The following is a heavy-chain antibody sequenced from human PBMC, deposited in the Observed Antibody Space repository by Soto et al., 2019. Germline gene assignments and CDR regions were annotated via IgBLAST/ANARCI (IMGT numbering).Heavy chain of an antibody. CDR1: GFSFSTYS. J-gene: IGHJ6*02. Sequence: EVQLVESGGGLVQPGGSLRLSCAASGFSFSTYSMNWVRQAPGKGLEWVSYISSRSYTIYYIDSVKGRFTISRDNAKSSLYLQMNSLRDEDTAVYYCARGGSSSDNGMDVWGPGTTVTVS. CDR2: ISSRSYTI. D-gene: IGHD6-6*01. V-gene: IGHV3-48*02. CDR3: ARGGSSSDNGMDV.